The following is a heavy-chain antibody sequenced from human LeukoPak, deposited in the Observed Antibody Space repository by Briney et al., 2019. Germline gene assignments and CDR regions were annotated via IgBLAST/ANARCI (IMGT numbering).Heavy chain of an antibody. CDR1: GRSFSNYY. CDR2: INDSGRI. Sequence: KPSDTLSLTCAVYGRSFSNYYWSWIRQPPGKGLEWIGGINDSGRINYNPSLMSRVTVSVDTSKNQFSLRLTSVTATDTAVYYCARRWNYGRNYYIDVWGNGATVSVSS. V-gene: IGHV4-34*01. CDR3: ARRWNYGRNYYIDV. J-gene: IGHJ6*03. D-gene: IGHD1-7*01.